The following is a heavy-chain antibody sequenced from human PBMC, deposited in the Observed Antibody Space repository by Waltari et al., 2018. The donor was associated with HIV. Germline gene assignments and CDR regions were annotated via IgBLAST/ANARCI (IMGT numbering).Heavy chain of an antibody. CDR1: GNTLTLYG. J-gene: IGHJ4*02. Sequence: QVQLVQSGAEVKKPGASVKVSCKASGNTLTLYGFPWVRQAPGQGLEWMGWISAHNGNTNYAQKFQGRVTMTTDTSTSTAYMELRSLRSDDTAVYYCARSPPQYDSSGYYCDYWGQGTLVTVSS. CDR2: ISAHNGNT. D-gene: IGHD3-22*01. V-gene: IGHV1-18*01. CDR3: ARSPPQYDSSGYYCDY.